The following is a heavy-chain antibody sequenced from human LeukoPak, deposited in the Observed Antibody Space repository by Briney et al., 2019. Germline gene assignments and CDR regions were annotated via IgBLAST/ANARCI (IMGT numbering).Heavy chain of an antibody. Sequence: GESLRISCQVSGYIFTNYWIGWVRQMPGKGLESLGIIYPADSDTTYSPSFQGQVSISADKSISTVYLQWSSLRASDTAMYYCARQSRDGSKTRGYYFDYWGQGTLVTVSS. CDR2: IYPADSDT. V-gene: IGHV5-51*01. CDR3: ARQSRDGSKTRGYYFDY. J-gene: IGHJ4*02. D-gene: IGHD3-10*01. CDR1: GYIFTNYW.